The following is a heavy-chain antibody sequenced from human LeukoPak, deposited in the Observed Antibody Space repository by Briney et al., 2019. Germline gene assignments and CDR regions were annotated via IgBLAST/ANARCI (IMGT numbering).Heavy chain of an antibody. CDR1: GFTFSSCG. Sequence: GGSLRLSCAASGFTFSSCGMHWVRQAPGKGLEWVAVISYDGSNKYYADSVKGRFTISRDNSKNTLYLQMNSLRAEDTAVYYCAKEPDDTAMVDYWGQGTLVTVSS. CDR3: AKEPDDTAMVDY. CDR2: ISYDGSNK. V-gene: IGHV3-30*18. D-gene: IGHD5-18*01. J-gene: IGHJ4*02.